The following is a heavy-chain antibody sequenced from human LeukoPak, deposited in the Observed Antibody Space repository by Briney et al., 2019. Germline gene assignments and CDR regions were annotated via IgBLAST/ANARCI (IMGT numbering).Heavy chain of an antibody. CDR1: GFTFSGYA. Sequence: GGSLRLSCAASGFTFSGYAMTWVRQAPGKGLEWVGRIKSKTDGGTTDYAAPVKGRFIISRDDSKNTLYLQMNSLKTEDTAMYYCTTLYYGAMGGQGTLVTVSS. CDR2: IKSKTDGGTT. CDR3: TTLYYGAM. D-gene: IGHD4/OR15-4a*01. J-gene: IGHJ1*01. V-gene: IGHV3-15*01.